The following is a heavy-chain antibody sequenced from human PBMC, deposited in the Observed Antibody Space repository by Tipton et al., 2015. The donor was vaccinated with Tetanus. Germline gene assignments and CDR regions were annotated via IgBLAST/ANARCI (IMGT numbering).Heavy chain of an antibody. V-gene: IGHV3-30*18. Sequence: RSLRLSCAASGFTFSSYGMHWVRQAPGKGLEWVAVISYDGSNKYYADSVKGRFTISRDNSKNTLYLQMNSLRAEDTAVYYCAKDVVSYGDYYYYYGMDVWGQGTTVTVSS. J-gene: IGHJ6*02. CDR3: AKDVVSYGDYYYYYGMDV. CDR2: ISYDGSNK. CDR1: GFTFSSYG. D-gene: IGHD4-17*01.